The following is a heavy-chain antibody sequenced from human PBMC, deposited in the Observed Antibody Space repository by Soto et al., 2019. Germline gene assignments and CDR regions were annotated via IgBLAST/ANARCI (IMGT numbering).Heavy chain of an antibody. CDR2: ISAYNGNT. D-gene: IGHD6-19*01. Sequence: ASVKVSCKASGYTFTSYGISWVRQAPGQGLEWMGWISAYNGNTNYAQKLQGRVTMTTDTSTSTAYMELRSLRSDDTAVYYCARDSSGWSWYYYGMDVWGQGTTVTVS. V-gene: IGHV1-18*01. CDR3: ARDSSGWSWYYYGMDV. CDR1: GYTFTSYG. J-gene: IGHJ6*02.